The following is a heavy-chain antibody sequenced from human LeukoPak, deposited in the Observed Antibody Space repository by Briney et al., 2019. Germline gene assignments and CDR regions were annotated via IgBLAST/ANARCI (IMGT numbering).Heavy chain of an antibody. CDR3: AREDYYGGNSGLPDY. V-gene: IGHV1-2*02. D-gene: IGHD4-23*01. CDR2: INPNSGGT. CDR1: GYTCTGYY. J-gene: IGHJ4*02. Sequence: ASVKVSCKASGYTCTGYYMHWVRQAPGQGLEWMGWINPNSGGTNYAQKFQGRVTMTRDTSISTAYMELSRLRSDDTAVYYCAREDYYGGNSGLPDYWGQGTLVTVSS.